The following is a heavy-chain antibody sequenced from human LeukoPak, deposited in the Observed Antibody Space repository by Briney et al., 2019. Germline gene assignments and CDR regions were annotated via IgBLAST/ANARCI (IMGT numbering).Heavy chain of an antibody. CDR1: GGSISSYY. V-gene: IGHV4-59*01. CDR3: ARGGGFYCSSTSCRANWFDP. CDR2: IYHSGST. Sequence: SETLSLTCTVSGGSISSYYWSWIRQPPGKGLEWIGYIYHSGSTNYNPSLKSRVTISVDTSKNQFSLKLSSVTAADTAVYYCARGGGFYCSSTSCRANWFDPWGQGTLVTVSS. J-gene: IGHJ5*02. D-gene: IGHD2-2*01.